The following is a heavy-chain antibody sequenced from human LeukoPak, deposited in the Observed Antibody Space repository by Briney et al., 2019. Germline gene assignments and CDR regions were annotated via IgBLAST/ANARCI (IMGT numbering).Heavy chain of an antibody. D-gene: IGHD4-17*01. CDR1: GFTFSSYA. CDR2: ISYDGSNK. V-gene: IGHV3-30-3*01. CDR3: ARAEGDYLNYYGMDV. Sequence: PGGSLRLSCAASGFTFSSYAMHWVRQAPGKGLEWVAVISYDGSNKYYADSVKGRFTISRDNSKNTLYLQMNSLRAEDTAVYYCARAEGDYLNYYGMDVWGQGTTVTVSS. J-gene: IGHJ6*02.